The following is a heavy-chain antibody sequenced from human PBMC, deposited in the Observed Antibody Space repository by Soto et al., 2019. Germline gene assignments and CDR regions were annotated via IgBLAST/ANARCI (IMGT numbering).Heavy chain of an antibody. CDR1: GFTFSSYS. D-gene: IGHD2-8*01. CDR3: AARYCNNGACHFDY. J-gene: IGHJ4*02. CDR2: ISSSNSFK. V-gene: IGHV3-21*01. Sequence: EVQLVESGGGLVKPGGSLRLSCGASGFTFSSYSMNWVRQAPGKGLEWVSSISSSNSFKYYADSVKGLFTISRDNAKNSLSLQMNSMRAEDTAVYYCAARYCNNGACHFDYWGQGTLVTVSS.